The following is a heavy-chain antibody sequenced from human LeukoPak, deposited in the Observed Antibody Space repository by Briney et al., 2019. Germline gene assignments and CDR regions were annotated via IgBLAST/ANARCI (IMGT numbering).Heavy chain of an antibody. J-gene: IGHJ4*02. CDR1: ELTFSSYT. CDR2: ISSTSSYI. Sequence: GGSLRLSCTASELTFSSYTMNWVRQAPGKGLEWVSSISSTSSYIYYAASVKGRFTISRDNAKNSLYLQMNSLRAEDTAVYYCARDLRGLPFDYWGQGTLVTVSS. CDR3: ARDLRGLPFDY. V-gene: IGHV3-21*01. D-gene: IGHD3/OR15-3a*01.